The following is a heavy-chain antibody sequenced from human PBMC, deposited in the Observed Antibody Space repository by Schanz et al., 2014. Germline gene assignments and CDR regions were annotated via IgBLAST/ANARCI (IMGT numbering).Heavy chain of an antibody. J-gene: IGHJ6*02. CDR2: ISGSGDNT. CDR1: GLTFSNHA. CDR3: AKDDTQVNGMDV. V-gene: IGHV3-23*04. Sequence: EVQLVESGGGLVQPGGSLRLSCAASGLTFSNHAMSWVRQAPGKGLEWVSAISGSGDNTFYADSVRGRFTISRDNSKNTLHLQMNSLRVEDTAVYYCAKDDTQVNGMDVWGQGTTVTVSS.